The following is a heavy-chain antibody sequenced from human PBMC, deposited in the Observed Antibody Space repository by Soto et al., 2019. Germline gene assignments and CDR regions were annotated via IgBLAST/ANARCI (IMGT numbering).Heavy chain of an antibody. CDR3: AKEWARWSYPPYYYFGMDV. Sequence: EVQLLESGGGLVQPGGSLRLSCAASGFTFSSYAMSWVRQAPGKGLEWVSTISGSGGNAYYADSVKGRFSISRDNSKNTLRLQMNSLRADDTAVYYCAKEWARWSYPPYYYFGMDVWGQGTTVTVSS. J-gene: IGHJ6*02. CDR1: GFTFSSYA. V-gene: IGHV3-23*01. D-gene: IGHD1-26*01. CDR2: ISGSGGNA.